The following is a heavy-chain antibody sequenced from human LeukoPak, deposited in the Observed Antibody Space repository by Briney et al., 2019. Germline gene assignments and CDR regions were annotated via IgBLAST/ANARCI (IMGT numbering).Heavy chain of an antibody. V-gene: IGHV1-69*04. CDR1: GCTFSFYA. D-gene: IGHD3-10*01. Sequence: AVKVTFKSSGCTFSFYANNWVRQPPGQGVEWVGMILPIPGMANYAQKFQGRVTITPDRYTSTAYMAVSSQRSEGTHVCFFARAGVVVRGLMAYFDYWGQGTLVTVSS. CDR2: ILPIPGMA. CDR3: ARAGVVVRGLMAYFDY. J-gene: IGHJ4*02.